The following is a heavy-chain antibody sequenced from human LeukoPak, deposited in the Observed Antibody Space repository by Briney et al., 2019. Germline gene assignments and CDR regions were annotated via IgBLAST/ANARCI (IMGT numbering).Heavy chain of an antibody. Sequence: GGSLTLSWPAAGFTFSSYSMNWVRQAAGKGLEWVGSISSSSSSIYSAESVKGRLTISRENAKNSLYLKMKRMRAEDTAVYYCPRDTPIADRGAFDIWGQGKMVTVSS. D-gene: IGHD6-13*01. CDR1: GFTFSSYS. V-gene: IGHV3-21*01. J-gene: IGHJ3*02. CDR3: PRDTPIADRGAFDI. CDR2: ISSSSSSI.